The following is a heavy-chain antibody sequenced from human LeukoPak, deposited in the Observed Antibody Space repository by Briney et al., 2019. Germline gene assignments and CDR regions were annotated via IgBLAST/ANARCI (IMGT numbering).Heavy chain of an antibody. V-gene: IGHV3-7*01. Sequence: GGSLRLSCAASGFTFSSYWMSWVRQAPGKGLEWAANIKQDGSEKYYVDSVKGRFTISRDNAKNSLYLQMNSLRAEDTAVYYCASSYSGSYPDAFDIWGQGTMVTVSS. CDR3: ASSYSGSYPDAFDI. CDR2: IKQDGSEK. D-gene: IGHD1-26*01. CDR1: GFTFSSYW. J-gene: IGHJ3*02.